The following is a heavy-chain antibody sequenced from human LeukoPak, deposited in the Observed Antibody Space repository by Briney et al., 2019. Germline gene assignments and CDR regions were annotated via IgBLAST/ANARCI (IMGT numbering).Heavy chain of an antibody. CDR2: ISGSGSST. CDR1: GFTFSSYW. Sequence: GGSLRLSCAASGFTFSSYWMSWVRQAPGKGLEWVSGISGSGSSTYYVDSVKGRFTISRDNSRSTLYLQMNSLRPEDTAIYYCAREGYYGSGSPPSLYFDYWGQGTLVTVSS. D-gene: IGHD3-10*01. V-gene: IGHV3-23*01. J-gene: IGHJ4*02. CDR3: AREGYYGSGSPPSLYFDY.